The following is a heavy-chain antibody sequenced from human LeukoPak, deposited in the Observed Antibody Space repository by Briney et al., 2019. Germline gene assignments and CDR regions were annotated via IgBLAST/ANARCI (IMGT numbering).Heavy chain of an antibody. J-gene: IGHJ5*02. V-gene: IGHV4-59*01. CDR3: ARDPPGPDRGRFDP. CDR2: IYYSGST. CDR1: GGSISNYY. Sequence: SETLSLTCTVSGGSISNYYWSWIRQPPGKGLEWIGYIYYSGSTNYNPSLKSRVTISVDTSKNQFSLKLSSVTAADTAVYYCARDPPGPDRGRFDPWGQGTLVTVSS.